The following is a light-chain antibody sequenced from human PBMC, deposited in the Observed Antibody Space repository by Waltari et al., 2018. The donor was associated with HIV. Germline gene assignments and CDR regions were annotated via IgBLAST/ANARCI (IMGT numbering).Light chain of an antibody. V-gene: IGKV1-12*01. J-gene: IGKJ2*01. CDR1: QDISYR. CDR2: AAS. Sequence: SAVSASVGDRVTIICRASQDISYRLVWYQQKPGKAPKLLIFAASNLPSGVPSRFSGSGYGTDFTLTISSLQPEDFGTYYCQQANSFPYTFGQGTKLEIK. CDR3: QQANSFPYT.